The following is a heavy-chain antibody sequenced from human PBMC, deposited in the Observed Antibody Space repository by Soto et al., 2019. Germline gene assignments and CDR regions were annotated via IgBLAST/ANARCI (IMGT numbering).Heavy chain of an antibody. Sequence: GASVKVSCKASGYTFTSYAMHWVRQAPGQRLEWTGWINAGNGNTKYSQKFQGRVTITRDTSASTAYMELSSLRSEDTAVYYCARPIHSLKQWRWYATLRDWGQGALVTVSS. CDR2: INAGNGNT. J-gene: IGHJ4*02. CDR1: GYTFTSYA. D-gene: IGHD6-19*01. CDR3: ARPIHSLKQWRWYATLRD. V-gene: IGHV1-3*01.